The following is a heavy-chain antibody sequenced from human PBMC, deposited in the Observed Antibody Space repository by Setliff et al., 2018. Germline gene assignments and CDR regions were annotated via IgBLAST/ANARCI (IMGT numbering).Heavy chain of an antibody. CDR2: IIPIFGTT. V-gene: IGHV1-69*05. D-gene: IGHD3-22*01. CDR3: VREGVDSRSSTDYRYYMDV. CDR1: GYTFTNYY. Sequence: SVKVSCKASGYTFTNYYIHWVRQAPGQGLEWMGGIIPIFGTTNYAQRFQGRVTITTDESTSTAYMELSSLRSEDTAVYYCVREGVDSRSSTDYRYYMDVWGKGTTVTVSS. J-gene: IGHJ6*03.